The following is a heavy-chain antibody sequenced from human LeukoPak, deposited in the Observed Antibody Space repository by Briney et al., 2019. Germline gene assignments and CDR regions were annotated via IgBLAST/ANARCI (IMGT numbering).Heavy chain of an antibody. V-gene: IGHV3-48*02. Sequence: GGSLRLSCVASGFTFSSYSMNWVRQAPGKGLEWVSYISSTSSTIYYADSVKGRFTISRDNAKNSLYLQMNSLRDDDTAVYYCARKWATVVTCEIDYWGQGTLVTVSS. J-gene: IGHJ4*02. CDR2: ISSTSSTI. CDR1: GFTFSSYS. CDR3: ARKWATVVTCEIDY. D-gene: IGHD4-23*01.